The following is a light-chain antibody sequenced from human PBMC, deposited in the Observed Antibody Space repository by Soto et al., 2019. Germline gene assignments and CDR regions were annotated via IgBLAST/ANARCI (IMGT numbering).Light chain of an antibody. CDR1: SGHSRYA. V-gene: IGLV4-69*01. CDR3: QTWGTGTVA. CDR2: VNSDGSH. Sequence: QPVLTQSTSASASLGASVKLTCILSSGHSRYAIAWHQQQPEKGPRYLMKVNSDGSHSKGDGIPDRFSGSSSGAERYLTISSLQSEDEADYYCQTWGTGTVAFGGGTKLTVL. J-gene: IGLJ2*01.